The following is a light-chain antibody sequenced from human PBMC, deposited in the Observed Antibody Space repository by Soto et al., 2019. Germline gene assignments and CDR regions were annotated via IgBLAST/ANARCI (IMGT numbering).Light chain of an antibody. V-gene: IGKV1-5*01. Sequence: DIQLTQSPSTLSASVGDRVTITCRASQSISRWLAWYQQKPGKAPKVLIYDVSSLESGGPSRFRGRGSGTEFTLTVSSLLTGDYATDDCHQYNSYSWTFSEGTKVDSK. CDR3: HQYNSYSWT. CDR2: DVS. J-gene: IGKJ1*01. CDR1: QSISRW.